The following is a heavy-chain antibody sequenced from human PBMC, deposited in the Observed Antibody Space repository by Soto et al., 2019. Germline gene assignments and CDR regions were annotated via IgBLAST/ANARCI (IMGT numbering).Heavy chain of an antibody. D-gene: IGHD3-3*02. CDR3: ARLPSRHLVDY. J-gene: IGHJ4*02. CDR2: MFYGVST. Sequence: SETLSLTCTVSGSSINCSGYYWGWIRQPPGKGLDGIGSMFYGVSTYYHPSLKSRVTVSVDTSKNQFSLNLRSVTAADTAVYYCARLPSRHLVDYWGQGTLVTVSS. CDR1: GSSINCSGYY. V-gene: IGHV4-39*01.